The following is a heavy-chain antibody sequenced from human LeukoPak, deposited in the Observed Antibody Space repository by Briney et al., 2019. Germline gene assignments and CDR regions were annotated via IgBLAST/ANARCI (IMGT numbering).Heavy chain of an antibody. CDR3: ARSISWYGLNWFDP. J-gene: IGHJ5*02. D-gene: IGHD6-13*01. CDR1: GGSISSYY. Sequence: SETLSLTCTVSGGSISSYYWSWIRQPAGKGLEWIGRIYTSGSTNYNPSLKSRVTMSVDTSKNQFSLKLSSVTAADTAVYYCARSISWYGLNWFDPWGQGTLVTVSS. CDR2: IYTSGST. V-gene: IGHV4-4*07.